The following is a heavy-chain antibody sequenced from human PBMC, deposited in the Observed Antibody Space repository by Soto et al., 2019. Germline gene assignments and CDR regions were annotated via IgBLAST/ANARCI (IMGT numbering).Heavy chain of an antibody. J-gene: IGHJ6*03. CDR1: GGSISSTSYY. D-gene: IGHD3-10*01. CDR2: IYYSGST. V-gene: IGHV4-39*01. Sequence: SETLSLTCTVSGGSISSTSYYWGWIRQPPGKGLEWIGSIYYSGSTYYNPSLKSRVTISVDTSKNQFSLRLNSVTAADTAVYYCARRDGSSSPNYHYYMDVWGKGTTVTVSS. CDR3: ARRDGSSSPNYHYYMDV.